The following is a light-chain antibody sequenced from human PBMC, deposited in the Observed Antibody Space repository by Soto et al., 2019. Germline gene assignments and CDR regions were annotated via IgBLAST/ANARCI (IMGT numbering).Light chain of an antibody. Sequence: DRVTITFRASQCIASWLACYQQKPGKAPKLVMDASSSMPRGVPSRLSGSGSGTEFTLTISSLQPEYFAIYYCLQHNSYPSTFGQGTRLEIK. V-gene: IGKV1-12*01. CDR1: QCIASW. CDR3: LQHNSYPST. CDR2: ASS. J-gene: IGKJ5*01.